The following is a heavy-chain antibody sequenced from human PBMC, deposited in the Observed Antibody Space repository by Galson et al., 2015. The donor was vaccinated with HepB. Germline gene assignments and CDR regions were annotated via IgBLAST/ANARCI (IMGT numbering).Heavy chain of an antibody. CDR2: ITNNGGTE. D-gene: IGHD1-26*01. V-gene: IGHV3-23*01. J-gene: IGHJ4*02. Sequence: SLILSCAASGFTFSSYAMNWVRQAPGKGLEWVSQITNNGGTENHADSVKGRFSVSRDNSKNMLYLQMNSLRPEDTAVYYCAKKMDVGESPFDYCCQGTLVTVS. CDR3: AKKMDVGESPFDY. CDR1: GFTFSSYA.